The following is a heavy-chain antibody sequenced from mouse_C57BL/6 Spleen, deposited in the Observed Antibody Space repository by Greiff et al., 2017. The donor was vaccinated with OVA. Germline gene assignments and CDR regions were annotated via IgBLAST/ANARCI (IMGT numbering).Heavy chain of an antibody. Sequence: VQLQQSGPGLVQPSQSLSITCTVSGFSLTSYGVHWVRQSPGKGLEWLGVIWSGGSTDYNAAFISRLSISKDNSKSQVFFKMNSLQADDTAIYYCASKGDLPGFAYWGQGTLVTVSA. CDR1: GFSLTSYG. D-gene: IGHD2-1*01. J-gene: IGHJ3*01. V-gene: IGHV2-2*01. CDR3: ASKGDLPGFAY. CDR2: IWSGGST.